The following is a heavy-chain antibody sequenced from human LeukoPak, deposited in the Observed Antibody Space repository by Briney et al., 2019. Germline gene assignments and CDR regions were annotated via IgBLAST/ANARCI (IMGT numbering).Heavy chain of an antibody. D-gene: IGHD6-6*01. Sequence: PSQTLSLTCTVSGDSITSGRSYWSWIRRPAGKELEWIGRVYSSGNTDYNPYIVSLKSRVTLSLDTSKNQFFLDLTSVTAADTAVYYCARVGGIAARPGYFDYWGQGTLVTVSS. CDR3: ARVGGIAARPGYFDY. J-gene: IGHJ4*02. CDR1: GDSITSGRSY. CDR2: VYSSGNT. V-gene: IGHV4-61*02.